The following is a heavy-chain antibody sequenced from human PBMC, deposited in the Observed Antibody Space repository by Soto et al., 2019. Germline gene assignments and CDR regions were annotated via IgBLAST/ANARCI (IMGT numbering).Heavy chain of an antibody. J-gene: IGHJ4*02. Sequence: GGSLRLSCVTSGFTFSSYAMSWVRQAPGKGLEWVSAISGSGGSTYYADSVKGRFTISRDNSKNTLYLQMNSLRAEDTAVYYCAKVLIAALADFDYWGQGTLVTVSS. V-gene: IGHV3-23*01. CDR2: ISGSGGST. CDR1: GFTFSSYA. D-gene: IGHD6-13*01. CDR3: AKVLIAALADFDY.